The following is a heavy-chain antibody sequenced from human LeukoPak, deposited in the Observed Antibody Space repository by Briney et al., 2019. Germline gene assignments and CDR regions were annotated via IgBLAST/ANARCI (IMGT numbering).Heavy chain of an antibody. J-gene: IGHJ4*02. Sequence: KPSETLSLTCAVYGGSFRGYYWSWIRQPPGKGLEWIGEINHSGSTNYNPSLKSRVTISVDTSKNQFSLKLSSVTAADTAVYYCASGLYLNFDYWGQGTLVTVSP. D-gene: IGHD3-16*01. CDR3: ASGLYLNFDY. V-gene: IGHV4-34*01. CDR1: GGSFRGYY. CDR2: INHSGST.